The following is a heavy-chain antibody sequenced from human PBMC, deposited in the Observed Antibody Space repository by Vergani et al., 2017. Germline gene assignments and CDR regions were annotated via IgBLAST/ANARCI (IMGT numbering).Heavy chain of an antibody. CDR3: AREATVTTGETHWYFDL. D-gene: IGHD4-17*01. J-gene: IGHJ2*01. CDR2: ISSSGSTI. Sequence: EVQLLESGGGLVQPGGSLRLSCAASGFTFSSYSMNWVRQAPGKGLEWVSSISSSGSTIYYADSVKGRFTISRDNAKNSLYLQMNSLRAEDTAVYYCAREATVTTGETHWYFDLWGRGTLVTVSS. V-gene: IGHV3-48*04. CDR1: GFTFSSYS.